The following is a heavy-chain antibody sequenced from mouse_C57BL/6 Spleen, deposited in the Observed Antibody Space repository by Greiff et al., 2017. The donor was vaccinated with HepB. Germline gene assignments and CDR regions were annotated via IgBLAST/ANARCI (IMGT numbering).Heavy chain of an antibody. Sequence: EVKLMESGGGLVKPGGSLKLSCAASGFTFSDYGMHWDRQAPEKGLEWVAYISSGSSTIYYADTVKGRFTISRDNAKNTLFLQMTSLRSEDTAMYYCARRDWDDYAMDYWGQGTSVTVSS. CDR1: GFTFSDYG. D-gene: IGHD4-1*01. J-gene: IGHJ4*01. CDR3: ARRDWDDYAMDY. CDR2: ISSGSSTI. V-gene: IGHV5-17*01.